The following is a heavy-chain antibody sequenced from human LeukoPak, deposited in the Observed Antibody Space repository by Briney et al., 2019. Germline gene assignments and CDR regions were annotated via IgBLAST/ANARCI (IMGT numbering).Heavy chain of an antibody. CDR2: MYSGGSS. J-gene: IGHJ4*02. Sequence: GGSLRLSPAGSQFRVSTVYRRWVRQAPGKGLEWVSVMYSGGSSYNADSVKGRFTISGDNSKNTLYLQMDSLRAEYTAVYYCATATRPTRLDYWGQGTLVAVSS. CDR3: ATATRPTRLDY. V-gene: IGHV3-53*01. D-gene: IGHD5-12*01. CDR1: QFRVSTVY.